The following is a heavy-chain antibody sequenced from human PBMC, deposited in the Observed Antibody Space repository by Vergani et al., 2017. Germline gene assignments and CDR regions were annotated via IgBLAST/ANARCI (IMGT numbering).Heavy chain of an antibody. Sequence: QVQLVQSGAEVKKPGASVKVSCKASGYTFTSYDINWVRQATGQGLEWMGWMNPNSGNTGYAQKFQGRATMTRNTSIGTAYMELSSLRSEATAVYYCARGIGVLPTAIVSNKDYYMDVWGKGTTVTVSS. CDR3: ARGIGVLPTAIVSNKDYYMDV. D-gene: IGHD2-21*02. J-gene: IGHJ6*03. CDR1: GYTFTSYD. V-gene: IGHV1-8*01. CDR2: MNPNSGNT.